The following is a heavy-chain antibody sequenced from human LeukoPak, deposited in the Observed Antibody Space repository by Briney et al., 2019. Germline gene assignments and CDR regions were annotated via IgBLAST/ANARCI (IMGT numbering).Heavy chain of an antibody. Sequence: SETLSLTCTVSGGSIRSSSYYWGCLRQPPGKGLEWIGSIYYSGSTYYNPSLKSRVIISVDTSKNQLSLKLSSVTAADTAVYYCARHALYHYYGPPHDPWGQGTLGTVSS. D-gene: IGHD3-10*01. V-gene: IGHV4-39*01. CDR3: ARHALYHYYGPPHDP. J-gene: IGHJ5*02. CDR2: IYYSGST. CDR1: GGSIRSSSYY.